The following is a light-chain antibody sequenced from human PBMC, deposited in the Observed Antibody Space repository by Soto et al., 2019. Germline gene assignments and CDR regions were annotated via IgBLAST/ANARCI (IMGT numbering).Light chain of an antibody. CDR3: QRSYQTPHT. V-gene: IGKV1-39*01. J-gene: IGKJ2*01. CDR1: QGVSAY. CDR2: AAS. Sequence: DIQMTQSTSSLSESVGDRVTITCRASQGVSAYLLWYKQTQGKAPKILIYAASNLLSGVPSRFSGSGSGTNVTLTISSLQTEDLATYDCQRSYQTPHTFGQGTKLET.